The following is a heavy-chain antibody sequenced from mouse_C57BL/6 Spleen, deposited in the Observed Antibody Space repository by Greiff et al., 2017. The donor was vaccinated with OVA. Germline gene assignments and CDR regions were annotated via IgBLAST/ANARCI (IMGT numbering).Heavy chain of an antibody. V-gene: IGHV5-17*01. D-gene: IGHD1-1*01. CDR2: ISSGSSTI. CDR3: ARNYYGSSPDWFAY. Sequence: EVKLMESGGGLVKPGGSLKLSCAASGFTFSDYGMHWVRQAPEKGLEWVAYISSGSSTIYYADTVKGRFTISRDNDKNTLFLQMTSLRSEDTAMYYCARNYYGSSPDWFAYWGQGTLVTVSA. J-gene: IGHJ3*01. CDR1: GFTFSDYG.